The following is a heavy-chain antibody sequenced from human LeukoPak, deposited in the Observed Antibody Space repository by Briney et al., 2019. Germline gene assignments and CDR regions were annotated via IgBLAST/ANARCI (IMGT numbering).Heavy chain of an antibody. CDR1: GGTFSSYA. Sequence: GAXVXVSCKASGGTFSSYAISWVRQAPGQGLEWMGGIIPIFGTANYAQKFQGRVTITADESTSTAYMELSSLRSEDTAVYYCARIVPICSSTSCYDVWGKGTTVTVSS. V-gene: IGHV1-69*13. CDR3: ARIVPICSSTSCYDV. D-gene: IGHD2-2*01. CDR2: IIPIFGTA. J-gene: IGHJ6*04.